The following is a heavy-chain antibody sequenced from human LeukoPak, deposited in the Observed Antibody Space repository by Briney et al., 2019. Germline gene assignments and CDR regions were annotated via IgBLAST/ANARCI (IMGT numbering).Heavy chain of an antibody. CDR1: GYTFTGYY. J-gene: IGHJ4*02. V-gene: IGHV1-2*02. CDR3: AHDTHSSGWYN. Sequence: GASVKVSCTASGYTFTGYYIHWVRQAPGQGLEWMGWINPNSGGTNYAQKFQGRVTMTRDTSISTAYMELSRLRSDDTAVYYCAHDTHSSGWYNWGQGTLVTVSS. D-gene: IGHD6-19*01. CDR2: INPNSGGT.